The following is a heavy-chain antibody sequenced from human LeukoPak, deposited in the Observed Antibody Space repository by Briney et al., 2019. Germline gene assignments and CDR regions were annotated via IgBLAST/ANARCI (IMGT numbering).Heavy chain of an antibody. Sequence: SVKVSCKASGGTFSSYAISWVRQAPGQGLEWMGGIIPIFGTVNYAQKFQGRVTITADKSTSTAYMELSSLRSEDTAVYYCSRSLFRFLEWSYRSYYYYYMDVWGKGTTVTVSS. CDR2: IIPIFGTV. CDR1: GGTFSSYA. J-gene: IGHJ6*03. CDR3: SRSLFRFLEWSYRSYYYYYMDV. V-gene: IGHV1-69*06. D-gene: IGHD3-3*01.